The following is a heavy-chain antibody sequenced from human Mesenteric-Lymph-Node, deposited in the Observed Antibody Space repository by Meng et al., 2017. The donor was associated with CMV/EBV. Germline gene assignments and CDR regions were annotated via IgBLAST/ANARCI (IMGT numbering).Heavy chain of an antibody. CDR2: IYYSGST. V-gene: IGHV4-59*01. J-gene: IGHJ6*02. Sequence: SETLSLTCTVSGGSMSSYYRSWIRQPPGKGLEWIGYIYYSGSTNYNPSLKSRVTISVDTSKNQFSLKLSSVTAADTAVYYCARNLCSSTSCYSYYYYGMDVWGQGTTVTVSS. CDR1: GGSMSSYY. D-gene: IGHD2-2*01. CDR3: ARNLCSSTSCYSYYYYGMDV.